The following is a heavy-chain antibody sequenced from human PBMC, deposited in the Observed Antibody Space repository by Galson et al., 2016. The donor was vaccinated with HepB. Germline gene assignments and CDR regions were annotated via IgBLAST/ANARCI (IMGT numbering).Heavy chain of an antibody. CDR3: ARQGVGEGVGLDY. J-gene: IGHJ4*02. CDR2: IYFSGST. V-gene: IGHV4-39*01. D-gene: IGHD3-10*01. CDR1: GGSISSTSYY. Sequence: SETLSLTCTVSGGSISSTSYYWGWIRQPPGKGLEWIGSIYFSGSTYFNPSLKSRVTISVDTSKNQFSLRLCSVTATDTAVYYCARQGVGEGVGLDYWGQGTLVTVSS.